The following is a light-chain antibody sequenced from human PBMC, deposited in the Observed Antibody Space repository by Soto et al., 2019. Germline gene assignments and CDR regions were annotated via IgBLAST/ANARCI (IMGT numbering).Light chain of an antibody. V-gene: IGKV1-39*01. CDR3: PQSYSSPPT. Sequence: DFQMTQYPSSLSASAGDVFTVTFLASQSIRNYLNWYQQKPGKAPKLLIFAASSLQSGVPSRFSGSRSGPDFTLTISSLQPEDFATYYCPQSYSSPPTFGQRTKVDI. J-gene: IGKJ1*01. CDR2: AAS. CDR1: QSIRNY.